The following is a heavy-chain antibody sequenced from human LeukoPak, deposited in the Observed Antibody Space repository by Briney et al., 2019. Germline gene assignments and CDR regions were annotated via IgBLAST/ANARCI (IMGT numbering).Heavy chain of an antibody. Sequence: QPEGSLRLSCAASGFTFSSYARSWVRQAPGKGLGWVSAISGSGGSTYYADSVKGRFTISRDNSKNTLYLQMNSLRVEDTAVYYCAKDLLTGYSRPQYLFDYWGQGTLVTVSS. CDR1: GFTFSSYA. V-gene: IGHV3-23*01. D-gene: IGHD3-9*01. CDR3: AKDLLTGYSRPQYLFDY. CDR2: ISGSGGST. J-gene: IGHJ4*02.